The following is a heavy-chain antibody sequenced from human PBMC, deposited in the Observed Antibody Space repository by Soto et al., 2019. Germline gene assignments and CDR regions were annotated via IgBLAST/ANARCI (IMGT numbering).Heavy chain of an antibody. CDR3: ARGSSSWFQGVNWFDP. D-gene: IGHD6-13*01. Sequence: GGSLRLSCAASGFTFSSYGMHWVRQAPGKGLEWVAVIWYDGSNKYYADSVKGRFTISRDNSKNTLYLQMNSLRAEDTAVYYCARGSSSWFQGVNWFDPWGQGT. V-gene: IGHV3-33*01. CDR1: GFTFSSYG. J-gene: IGHJ5*02. CDR2: IWYDGSNK.